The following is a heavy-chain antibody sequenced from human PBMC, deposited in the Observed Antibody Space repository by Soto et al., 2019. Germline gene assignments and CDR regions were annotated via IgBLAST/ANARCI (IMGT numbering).Heavy chain of an antibody. J-gene: IGHJ6*02. V-gene: IGHV4-31*03. CDR3: ARDASYYGMDV. CDR2: IYYSGST. Sequence: QVQLQESGPGLVKPSQTLSLTCTVSGGSISSGGYYWSWIRQHPGKGLEWIGYIYYSGSTYYNPSLKSRVTISEATSKNQVSLKLSSVNAADTAVYYCARDASYYGMDVWGQGTTVTVSS. CDR1: GGSISSGGYY.